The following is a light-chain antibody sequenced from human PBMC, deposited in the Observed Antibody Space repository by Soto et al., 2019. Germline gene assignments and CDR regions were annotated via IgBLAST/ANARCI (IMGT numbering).Light chain of an antibody. J-gene: IGKJ4*01. Sequence: DIVMTQSPDSLAVSLGERATINCKSSQSVLYSSNNKNYLAWYQQKPGQPPKLLIYWASTRESGVPDRFSGSGSGTDFTLTISSLQAEDVAFYYCQQCYSTPPTVGGGTKVEIK. CDR1: QSVLYSSNNKNY. V-gene: IGKV4-1*01. CDR2: WAS. CDR3: QQCYSTPPT.